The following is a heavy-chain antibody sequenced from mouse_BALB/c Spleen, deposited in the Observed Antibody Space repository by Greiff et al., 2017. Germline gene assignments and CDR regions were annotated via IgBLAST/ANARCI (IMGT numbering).Heavy chain of an antibody. CDR2: ISYSGST. V-gene: IGHV3-8*02. CDR3: ARRVYDYDDYAMDY. J-gene: IGHJ4*01. Sequence: EVKLQESGPSLVKPSQTLSLTCSVTGDSITSGYWTWIRKFPGNKLEYMGYISYSGSTYYNPSLKSRISITRDTSKNQYYLQLNSVTTEDTATYYCARRVYDYDDYAMDYWGQGTSVTVSS. CDR1: GDSITSGY. D-gene: IGHD2-4*01.